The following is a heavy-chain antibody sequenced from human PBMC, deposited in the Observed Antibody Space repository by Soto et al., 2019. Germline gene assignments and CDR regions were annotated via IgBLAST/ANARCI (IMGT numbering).Heavy chain of an antibody. J-gene: IGHJ4*02. Sequence: PSETLSLTCTVSGGSISSYYWSWIRQPPGKGLEWIGYIYYSGSTNYNPSLKSRVTISVDTSKNQFSLKLSSVTAADTAVYYCARYTIYYYDSSGFDYWGQGTLVTVS. V-gene: IGHV4-59*01. D-gene: IGHD3-22*01. CDR2: IYYSGST. CDR3: ARYTIYYYDSSGFDY. CDR1: GGSISSYY.